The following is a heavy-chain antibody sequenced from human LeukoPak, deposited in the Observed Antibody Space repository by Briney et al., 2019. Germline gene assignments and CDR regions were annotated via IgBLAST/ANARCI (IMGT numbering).Heavy chain of an antibody. CDR1: GFTFSSYW. D-gene: IGHD5-12*01. CDR3: APWLRWDAFDI. CDR2: IKQDGSEK. V-gene: IGHV3-7*03. Sequence: GGSLGLSCAASGFTFSSYWMSWVRQAPGKGLEWVANIKQDGSEKYYVDSVKGRFTISRDNAKNSLYLQMNSLRAEDTAVYYCAPWLRWDAFDIWGQGTMVTVSS. J-gene: IGHJ3*02.